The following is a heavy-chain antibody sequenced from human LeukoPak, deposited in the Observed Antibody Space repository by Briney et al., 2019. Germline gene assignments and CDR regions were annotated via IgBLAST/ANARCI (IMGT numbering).Heavy chain of an antibody. CDR3: ARAGGYYGSGSYYIYYFDY. Sequence: SQTLSLTCTVSGGSISSGGYYWSWIRQHPGKGLEWIGYIYYSGSTNYNPSLKSRVTISVDTSKNQFSLKLSSVTAADTAVYYSARAGGYYGSGSYYIYYFDYWGQGTLVTVSS. CDR1: GGSISSGGYY. D-gene: IGHD3-10*01. V-gene: IGHV4-31*03. CDR2: IYYSGST. J-gene: IGHJ4*02.